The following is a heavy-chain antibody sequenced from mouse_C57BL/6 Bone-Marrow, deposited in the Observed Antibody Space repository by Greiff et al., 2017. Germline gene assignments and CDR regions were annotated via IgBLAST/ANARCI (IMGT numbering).Heavy chain of an antibody. CDR3: AGHYDYDGAWFAY. Sequence: EVQRVESGGGLVQPGGSLKLSCAASGFTFSDYYMYWVRQTPEKRLEWVAYISNGGGSTYYPDTVKGRFTISRDNAKNTLYLQMSRLKSEDTAMYYCAGHYDYDGAWFAYWGQGTLVTVSA. V-gene: IGHV5-12*01. CDR2: ISNGGGST. D-gene: IGHD2-4*01. CDR1: GFTFSDYY. J-gene: IGHJ3*01.